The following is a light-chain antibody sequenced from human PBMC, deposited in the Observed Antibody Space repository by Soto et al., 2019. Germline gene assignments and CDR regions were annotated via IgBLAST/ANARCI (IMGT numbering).Light chain of an antibody. J-gene: IGKJ1*01. Sequence: IQMTQSPSTLSASVGDRVTITCRASQSISSWLAWYQQKPGKAPKSLIYDASSLESGVPSRFSGSGSGTEFTLTISSLQPDDFATYYCQQYNTYSPKTFGQGTKVEIK. CDR1: QSISSW. CDR3: QQYNTYSPKT. V-gene: IGKV1-5*01. CDR2: DAS.